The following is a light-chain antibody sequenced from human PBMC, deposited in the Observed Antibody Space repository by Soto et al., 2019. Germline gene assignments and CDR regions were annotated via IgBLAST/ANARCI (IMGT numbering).Light chain of an antibody. CDR1: SSNFGAGYD. Sequence: QSVLTQPPSVSGAPGHSITISCTGTSSNFGAGYDVHWYQQLPGTAPKLLIYGNSDRPSGVPDRFSGSRSGTSASLAITGLQAEDEADYYCQSYDRSLSGSKVVFGGGTKLTVL. CDR2: GNS. J-gene: IGLJ2*01. CDR3: QSYDRSLSGSKVV. V-gene: IGLV1-40*01.